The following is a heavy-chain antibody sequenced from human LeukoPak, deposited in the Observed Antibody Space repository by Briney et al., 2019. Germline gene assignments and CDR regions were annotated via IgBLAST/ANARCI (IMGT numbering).Heavy chain of an antibody. J-gene: IGHJ5*02. V-gene: IGHV7-4-1*02. CDR3: ARDPGDDFVVPGDP. Sequence: GASVKVSCKASGYAFIDYAINWVRQAPGQGLEWMGWINTNTGNPTCAQGFTGRFVFSLDTSVSTTYLQISSLKAEDTAVYYCARDPGDDFVVPGDPWGQGTLVTVSS. CDR2: INTNTGNP. CDR1: GYAFIDYA. D-gene: IGHD2-2*01.